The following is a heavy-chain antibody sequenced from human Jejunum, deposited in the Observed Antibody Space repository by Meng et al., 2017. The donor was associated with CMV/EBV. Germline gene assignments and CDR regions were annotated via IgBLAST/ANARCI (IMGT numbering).Heavy chain of an antibody. CDR2: ISNDGSNK. CDR1: TYG. CDR3: VKDRGVPYYESLTGYSYFDY. V-gene: IGHV3-30*02. Sequence: TYGMHWVRQAPGKGLEWVTFISNDGSNKYYGDSVKGRFTISRDNSKNTLYLQMNSLRAEDTSVYYCVKDRGVPYYESLTGYSYFDYWGQGSLVTVSS. D-gene: IGHD3-9*01. J-gene: IGHJ4*02.